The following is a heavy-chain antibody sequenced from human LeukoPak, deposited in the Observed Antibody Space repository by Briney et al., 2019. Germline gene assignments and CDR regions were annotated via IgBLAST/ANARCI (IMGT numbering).Heavy chain of an antibody. J-gene: IGHJ4*02. CDR2: IYYSGST. CDR3: ARRSYYDSSGQPFDY. D-gene: IGHD3-22*01. CDR1: GGSISSSSYY. Sequence: SETLSLTCTVSGGSISSSSYYWGWIRQPPGKGLEWIGGIYYSGSTNYNPSLKSRVTIPVDTSKNQFSLKLSSVTAADTAVYYCARRSYYDSSGQPFDYWGQGTLVTVSS. V-gene: IGHV4-39*07.